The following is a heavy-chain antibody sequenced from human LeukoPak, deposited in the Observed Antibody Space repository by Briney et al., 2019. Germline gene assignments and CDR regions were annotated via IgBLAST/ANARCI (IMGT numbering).Heavy chain of an antibody. V-gene: IGHV3-53*01. D-gene: IGHD2-15*01. J-gene: IGHJ4*02. CDR2: IYSGGST. CDR3: ARGTRAATPHFAY. CDR1: GFTVSSNY. Sequence: GGSLRLSCAASGFTVSSNYMSWVRQAPGKGLEWVSVIYSGGSTYYADSVKGRFTISRDNTKNTLYLQMNSPRAEDTAVYYCARGTRAATPHFAYWGQGTLVTVSS.